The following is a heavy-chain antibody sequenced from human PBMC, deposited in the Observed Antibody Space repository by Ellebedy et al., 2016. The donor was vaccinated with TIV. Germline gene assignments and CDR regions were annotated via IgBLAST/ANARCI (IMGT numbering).Heavy chain of an antibody. Sequence: SVKVSCXASGGTFSSYGISWVRQAPGQGLEWMGGFIPIFRKANHVQKFQGRVTITADKSTSTASLELSGMRSDDTAIYYCARPSAVIERYDAFDIWGRGTMVTVSS. CDR2: FIPIFRKA. D-gene: IGHD3-22*01. CDR3: ARPSAVIERYDAFDI. J-gene: IGHJ3*02. CDR1: GGTFSSYG. V-gene: IGHV1-69*06.